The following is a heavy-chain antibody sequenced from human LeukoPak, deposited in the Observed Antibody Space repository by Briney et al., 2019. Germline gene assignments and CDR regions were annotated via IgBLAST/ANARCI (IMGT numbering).Heavy chain of an antibody. CDR2: IYHSGST. CDR3: ARVPKTAIAARSDAFDI. Sequence: SETLSLTCTVSGGSISSYYWSWIRQPPGKGLEWIGYIYHSGSTYYNPSLKSRVTISVDRSKNQFSLKLSSVTAADTAVYYCARVPKTAIAARSDAFDIWGQGTMVTVSS. V-gene: IGHV4-59*12. D-gene: IGHD6-6*01. CDR1: GGSISSYY. J-gene: IGHJ3*02.